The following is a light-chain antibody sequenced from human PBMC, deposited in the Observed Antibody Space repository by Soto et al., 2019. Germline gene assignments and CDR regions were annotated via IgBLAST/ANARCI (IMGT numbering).Light chain of an antibody. J-gene: IGKJ4*01. CDR2: GAS. Sequence: EIVLTQSPGTLSLSPGERATLSCRASQSVSSSYLAWYQQKPGQAPRLLIYGASSRATGIPDRFSGSGSGTDFTLTISRLEPEDFAVYYCQQTYSIPRTFGGGTKVEIK. CDR1: QSVSSSY. CDR3: QQTYSIPRT. V-gene: IGKV3-20*01.